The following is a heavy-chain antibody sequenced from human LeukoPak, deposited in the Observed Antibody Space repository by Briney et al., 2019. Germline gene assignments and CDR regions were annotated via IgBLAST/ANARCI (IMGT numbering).Heavy chain of an antibody. V-gene: IGHV3-15*01. CDR3: TTAGSYGYVGADY. CDR1: GFTFNNAW. CDR2: IKSKTDGGTT. D-gene: IGHD5-18*01. J-gene: IGHJ4*02. Sequence: GGSLRLSCAASGFTFNNAWMNWVRQAPGKGLEWVGHIKSKTDGGTTDYAAPVKGRFTISRDDSKNTLYLQMNSLKTEDTAVYYCTTAGSYGYVGADYWGQGTLVTVSS.